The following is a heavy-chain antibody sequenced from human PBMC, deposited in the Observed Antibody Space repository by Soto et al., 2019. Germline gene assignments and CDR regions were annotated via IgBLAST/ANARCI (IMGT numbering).Heavy chain of an antibody. Sequence: PGGSLRLSCAASGFTFTRYSMNWVRQAPGKGPEWVSSITISGNSIQYADSVKGRFTISRDNAKNSLYLQMNSLRVEDTAVYFCARDYYYDSSGYSPLDYWGQGTLVTVSS. V-gene: IGHV3-21*01. CDR2: ITISGNSI. D-gene: IGHD3-22*01. CDR3: ARDYYYDSSGYSPLDY. CDR1: GFTFTRYS. J-gene: IGHJ4*02.